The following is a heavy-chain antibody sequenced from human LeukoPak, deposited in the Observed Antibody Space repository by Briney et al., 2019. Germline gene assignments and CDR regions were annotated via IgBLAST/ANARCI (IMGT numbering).Heavy chain of an antibody. V-gene: IGHV4-39*01. Sequence: SETLSLTCTVSGGSISSSSYYWVWIRQPPGKGMEWIGSFYYSGSTYYNPSLKSRVTISVDTSKNQFSLTLSSVTAADTAVYYCWARHKYYGMDVWGQGTTVTVSS. D-gene: IGHD6-6*01. CDR3: WARHKYYGMDV. CDR2: FYYSGST. J-gene: IGHJ6*02. CDR1: GGSISSSSYY.